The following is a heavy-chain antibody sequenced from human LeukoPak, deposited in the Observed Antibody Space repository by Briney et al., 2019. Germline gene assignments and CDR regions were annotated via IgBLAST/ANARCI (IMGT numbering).Heavy chain of an antibody. V-gene: IGHV4-61*02. CDR2: IYTSGST. J-gene: IGHJ4*02. CDR1: GGSISSGSYY. D-gene: IGHD6-13*01. Sequence: SETLSLTCTVSGGSISSGSYYWSWIRQPAGKGLEWIGRIYTSGSTNYHPSLKSRVTISVDTSKNQFSLKLSSVTAADTAVYYCARGGAAAGDFDYWGQGTLVTVSS. CDR3: ARGGAAAGDFDY.